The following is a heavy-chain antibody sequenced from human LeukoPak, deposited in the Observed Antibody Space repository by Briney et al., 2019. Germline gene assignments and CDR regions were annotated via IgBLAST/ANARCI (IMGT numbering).Heavy chain of an antibody. D-gene: IGHD5-24*01. CDR2: IKQDGSKK. J-gene: IGHJ4*02. CDR3: TRVGYIDEGIDY. V-gene: IGHV3-7*04. Sequence: PGGSLRLSCAASGFTFSSYWMTWARQAPGKGLEWVANIKQDGSKKSYVDSVKGRFTISRDNAKNSLYLQMNSLRAEDTAIYYCTRVGYIDEGIDYWGQGTLVTVSS. CDR1: GFTFSSYW.